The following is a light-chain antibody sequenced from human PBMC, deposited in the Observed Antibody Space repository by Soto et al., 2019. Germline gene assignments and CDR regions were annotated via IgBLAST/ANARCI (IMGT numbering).Light chain of an antibody. J-gene: IGKJ4*01. CDR3: QQVKTYPLT. Sequence: DIQLTQSPSFLSASVGDRVTITCRASQDISSHLAWYQQKPGKAPKLLIYAASTLQSGVPSGFGGSGSGTDSPLTITSLQPENLATYSCQQVKTYPLTFGGGTKVEIK. V-gene: IGKV1-9*01. CDR1: QDISSH. CDR2: AAS.